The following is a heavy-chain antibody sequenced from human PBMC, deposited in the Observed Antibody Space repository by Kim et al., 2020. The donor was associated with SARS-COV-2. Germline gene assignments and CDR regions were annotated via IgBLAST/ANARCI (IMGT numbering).Heavy chain of an antibody. CDR2: IIPIFGTA. CDR3: ARGPTTVVTLFDY. D-gene: IGHD4-17*01. J-gene: IGHJ4*02. CDR1: GGTFSSYA. Sequence: SVKVSCQASGGTFSSYAISWVRQAPGQGLEWMGGIIPIFGTANYAQKFQGRVTITADESTSTAYMELSSLRSEDTAVYYCARGPTTVVTLFDYWGQGTLVTVSS. V-gene: IGHV1-69*13.